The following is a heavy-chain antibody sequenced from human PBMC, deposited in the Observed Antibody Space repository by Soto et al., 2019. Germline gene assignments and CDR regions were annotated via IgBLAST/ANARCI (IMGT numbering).Heavy chain of an antibody. Sequence: SVKVSCKASGGTFSSYTISLVRQAPVQVLELIVRIIPILFIANYSQKFQGRFTITSYKSTITSYIELIILISDDTAVYYCERGFSGSYYYGMDVWGQGTTVTVSS. CDR3: ERGFSGSYYYGMDV. J-gene: IGHJ6*02. CDR1: GGTFSSYT. CDR2: IIPILFIA. V-gene: IGHV1-69*02. D-gene: IGHD3-10*01.